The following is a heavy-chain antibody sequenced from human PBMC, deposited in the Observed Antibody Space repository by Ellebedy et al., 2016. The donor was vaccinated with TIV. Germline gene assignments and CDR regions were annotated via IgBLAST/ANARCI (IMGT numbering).Heavy chain of an antibody. CDR1: GFTFSNYA. Sequence: PGGSLRLSCAASGFTFSNYAMQWVRQAPGKGLEWVAVISYDGSVIYYADSVRGRFTFFRDSSKSTLFLQMNGVTPGDTAVYYCAGGPPRGTWPGYFHHWGQGTLVTVSS. CDR3: AGGPPRGTWPGYFHH. CDR2: ISYDGSVI. J-gene: IGHJ1*01. V-gene: IGHV3-30*04. D-gene: IGHD3-10*01.